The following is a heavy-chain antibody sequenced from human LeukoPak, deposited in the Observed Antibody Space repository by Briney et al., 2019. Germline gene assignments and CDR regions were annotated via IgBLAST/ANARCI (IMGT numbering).Heavy chain of an antibody. CDR1: GFTFSSYS. D-gene: IGHD6-13*01. CDR3: AKGGIAAPFDY. J-gene: IGHJ4*02. CDR2: ISSSSSTI. V-gene: IGHV3-48*04. Sequence: GGSLRLSCAASGFTFSSYSMNWVRQAPGKGLEWVSYISSSSSTIYYADSVKGRFTISRDNAENSLYLQMNSLRAEDTAVYYCAKGGIAAPFDYWGQGTLVTVSS.